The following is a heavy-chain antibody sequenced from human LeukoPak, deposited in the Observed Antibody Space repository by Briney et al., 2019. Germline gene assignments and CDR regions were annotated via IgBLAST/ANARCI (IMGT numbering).Heavy chain of an antibody. CDR1: GFTFSDDY. J-gene: IGHJ6*03. D-gene: IGHD3/OR15-3a*01. V-gene: IGHV3-11*01. Sequence: GGSLRLSCAASGFTFSDDYMTWIRQAPWKGLEWITYISYSGMTIYYADSVKGRFTISRDNAKNSLPLQMNSLRAEDTAVYYCARGRTGHHSYYYYYMDVWGKGTTVTVSS. CDR2: ISYSGMTI. CDR3: ARGRTGHHSYYYYYMDV.